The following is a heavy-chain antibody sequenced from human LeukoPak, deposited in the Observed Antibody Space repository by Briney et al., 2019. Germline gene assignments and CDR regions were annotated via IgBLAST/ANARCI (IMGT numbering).Heavy chain of an antibody. D-gene: IGHD3-22*01. CDR2: IYYSGST. CDR3: ARGATMIVVVRASWAFDI. V-gene: IGHV4-31*03. J-gene: IGHJ3*02. Sequence: PSETLSLTCTVSGGSISSGGYYWSWIRQHPGKGLEWIEYIYYSGSTYYNPSLKSRVTISVDTSKNQFSLKLSSVTAADTAVYYCARGATMIVVVRASWAFDIWGQGTMVTVSS. CDR1: GGSISSGGYY.